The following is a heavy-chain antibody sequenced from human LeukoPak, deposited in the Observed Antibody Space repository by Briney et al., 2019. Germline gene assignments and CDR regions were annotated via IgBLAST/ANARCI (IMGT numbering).Heavy chain of an antibody. CDR3: IRYGYNLAEYYQH. V-gene: IGHV3-53*01. D-gene: IGHD5-24*01. CDR2: IYSGGTT. J-gene: IGHJ1*01. CDR1: GFTVSNSY. Sequence: GGSLRLSCAASGFTVSNSYVSWVRQAPGKGLEWVSVIYSGGTTYYADSVKGRFTISRDNSKNTLYLQMNSLKTEDTAVYYCIRYGYNLAEYYQHWGQGTLVTVSS.